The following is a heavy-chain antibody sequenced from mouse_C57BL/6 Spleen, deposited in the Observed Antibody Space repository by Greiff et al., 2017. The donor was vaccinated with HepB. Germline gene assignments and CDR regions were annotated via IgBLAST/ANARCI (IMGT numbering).Heavy chain of an antibody. CDR1: GYTFTSYW. CDR2: IYPGSGST. CDR3: ARETTVVATDY. D-gene: IGHD1-1*01. J-gene: IGHJ2*01. Sequence: VQLQQPGAELVKPGASVKMSCKASGYTFTSYWITWVKQRPGQGLEWIGDIYPGSGSTNYNEKFKSKATLTVDTSSSTACMQISSLTSEDSAVYYCARETTVVATDYWGQGTTLTVSS. V-gene: IGHV1-55*01.